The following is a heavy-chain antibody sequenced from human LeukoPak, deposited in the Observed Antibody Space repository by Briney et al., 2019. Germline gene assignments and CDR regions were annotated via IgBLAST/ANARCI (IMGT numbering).Heavy chain of an antibody. D-gene: IGHD2-15*01. V-gene: IGHV1-69*04. CDR3: ARGGVVVVAATLWFDP. CDR1: GGTFSSYA. J-gene: IGHJ5*02. Sequence: ASVKVSCKASGGTFSSYAISWVRQAPGQGLEWMGRIIPIFGIANYAQKFQGRVTITADKSTSTAYMGLSSLRSEDTAVYYCARGGVVVVAATLWFDPWGQGTLVTVSS. CDR2: IIPIFGIA.